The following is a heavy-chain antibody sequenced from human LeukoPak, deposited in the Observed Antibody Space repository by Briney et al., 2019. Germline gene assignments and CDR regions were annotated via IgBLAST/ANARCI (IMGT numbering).Heavy chain of an antibody. CDR1: GFTFRNVW. CDR3: ADLGDYAVG. Sequence: GGSLRLSCAASGFTFRNVWMSWVRKAPGKGLEWVGRIKSRTDGGTIEYAAPVKGRFSISRDDSKNTLYLQINSLKTEDTAVYYCADLGDYAVGWGQGTLVTVSS. D-gene: IGHD4-17*01. V-gene: IGHV3-15*01. J-gene: IGHJ4*02. CDR2: IKSRTDGGTI.